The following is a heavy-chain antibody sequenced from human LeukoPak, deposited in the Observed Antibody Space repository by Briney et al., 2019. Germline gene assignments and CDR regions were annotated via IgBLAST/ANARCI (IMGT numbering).Heavy chain of an antibody. CDR3: AHTKKYDYVWGSYQNYFDY. Sequence: ESGPTLVNPTQTLTLTCTFSGFSLNTTRVGVGWIRQPPGKALEWLALIYWNDDKRYSPSLKSRLTITKDTSKNQVVLTMTNMDPVDTATYYCAHTKKYDYVWGSYQNYFDYWGQGTLVTVSS. D-gene: IGHD3-16*02. CDR2: IYWNDDK. CDR1: GFSLNTTRVG. V-gene: IGHV2-5*01. J-gene: IGHJ4*02.